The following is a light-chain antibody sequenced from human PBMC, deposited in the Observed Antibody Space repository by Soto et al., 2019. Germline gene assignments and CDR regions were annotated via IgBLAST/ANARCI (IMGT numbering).Light chain of an antibody. CDR2: DVN. Sequence: QSALTQPRSVSGSPGQSVTITCTGTSSDVGGYNYVSWYQHHPGKAPKLMIYDVNNLPSGVPNRFSGSKSGNTASLTISGLQAEDEADYYCCSYAGSFTFDVIFGGGTQLTVL. CDR3: CSYAGSFTFDVI. V-gene: IGLV2-11*01. J-gene: IGLJ2*01. CDR1: SSDVGGYNY.